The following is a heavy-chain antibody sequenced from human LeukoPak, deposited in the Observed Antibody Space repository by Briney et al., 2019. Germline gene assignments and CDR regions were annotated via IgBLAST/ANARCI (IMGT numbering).Heavy chain of an antibody. Sequence: GGSLRLSCAASGFTFSDHPVNWVRQAPGEGLEWVSYISGGSGSIYYADSVKGRFTISRDNANNSLYLQMNSLRAEDTAVYYCVGAAADTTPRPWGQGTLVTVSS. CDR3: VGAAADTTPRP. V-gene: IGHV3-48*04. J-gene: IGHJ4*02. D-gene: IGHD6-13*01. CDR1: GFTFSDHP. CDR2: ISGGSGSI.